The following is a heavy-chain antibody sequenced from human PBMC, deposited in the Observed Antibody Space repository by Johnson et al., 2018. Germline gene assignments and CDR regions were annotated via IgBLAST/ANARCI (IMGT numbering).Heavy chain of an antibody. V-gene: IGHV3-23*04. CDR2: ISHSGDSA. CDR1: GFTFGIFA. J-gene: IGHJ4*02. D-gene: IGHD3-10*01. Sequence: EVQLVESGGGLVQPGWSLRLSCAASGFTFGIFAMSWVRQAPGKGLEWVSAISHSGDSASYADPVKGRFTISRDNSKNTLYLQMNSLTAEDPALYYCVKDIAQTGTIITFWAFGDCWGQGTLVTVSS. CDR3: VKDIAQTGTIITFWAFGDC.